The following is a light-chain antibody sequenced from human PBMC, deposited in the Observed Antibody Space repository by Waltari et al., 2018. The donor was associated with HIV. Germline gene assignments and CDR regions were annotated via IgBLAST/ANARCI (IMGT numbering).Light chain of an antibody. V-gene: IGKV3-11*01. Sequence: EIVLTQPPVSLSLSPGERATLSCRASRSVTSYLAWYQQTPCQSPRLLIYVTSNMATDIPARFIGSGSGTDFTLTISSLEPEDSAVYYCQQRTNWPPVLIFGGGTKVEIK. CDR3: QQRTNWPPVLI. J-gene: IGKJ4*01. CDR2: VTS. CDR1: RSVTSY.